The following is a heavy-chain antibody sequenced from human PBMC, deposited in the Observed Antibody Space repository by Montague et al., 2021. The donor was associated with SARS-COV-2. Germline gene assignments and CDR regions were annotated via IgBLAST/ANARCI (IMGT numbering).Heavy chain of an antibody. CDR1: GGSFSGYY. CDR2: INHGGTT. CDR3: ARWDPQTLTVISLRGKSANDY. D-gene: IGHD4-11*01. Sequence: SETLSLTCAVYGGSFSGYYWTWIRQSPGKGLEWIAEINHGGTTNYNFNPSLRSRVTISVDTSKSQFSLKLSSVTAADTGVYYCARWDPQTLTVISLRGKSANDYWGQGTLVTVSS. V-gene: IGHV4-34*01. J-gene: IGHJ4*02.